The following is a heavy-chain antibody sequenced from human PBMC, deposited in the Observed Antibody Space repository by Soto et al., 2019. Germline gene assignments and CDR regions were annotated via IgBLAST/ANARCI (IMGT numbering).Heavy chain of an antibody. CDR2: IYYSGST. CDR3: ARHAFYDFWSGPTLYYGMDV. J-gene: IGHJ6*02. Sequence: QLQLQESGPGLVKPSETLSLTCTVSVGSISSSSYYWGWIRQPPGKGLEWIGSIYYSGSTYYNPSLKSRVTISVDTSKNQFSLKLSSVTAADTAVYYCARHAFYDFWSGPTLYYGMDVWGQGTTVTVSS. CDR1: VGSISSSSYY. D-gene: IGHD3-3*01. V-gene: IGHV4-39*01.